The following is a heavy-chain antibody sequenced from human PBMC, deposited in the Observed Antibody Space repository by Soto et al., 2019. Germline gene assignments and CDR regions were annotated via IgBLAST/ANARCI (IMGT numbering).Heavy chain of an antibody. D-gene: IGHD3-10*01. CDR3: AKAVGEYLYFLNN. J-gene: IGHJ4*02. CDR2: IAASGHNT. V-gene: IGHV3-23*01. Sequence: EVQVLESGGGLIQPGGSLRLSCAFSGLTFSRYAASWVRQAPGKGLEWVSGIAASGHNTYYADSVRGRFTISRDNSNNTLFLQMNNLRAEDTAVYYCAKAVGEYLYFLNNWGQGILVTVSS. CDR1: GLTFSRYA.